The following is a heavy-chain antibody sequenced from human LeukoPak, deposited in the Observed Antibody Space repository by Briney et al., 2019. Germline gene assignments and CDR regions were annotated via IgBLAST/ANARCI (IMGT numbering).Heavy chain of an antibody. V-gene: IGHV3-21*01. J-gene: IGHJ6*01. CDR3: ARRQLVRDDYYGMDV. D-gene: IGHD6-6*01. CDR2: ISTTSSYI. CDR1: GFTFSGYS. Sequence: GGSLRLSCAASGFTFSGYSMNWVRQAPGKGLEWVSCISTTSSYIYYAESVKGRFTISRDNAKNSLYLQMNSLRAEDTAVYFCARRQLVRDDYYGMDVWGQGTTVTVSS.